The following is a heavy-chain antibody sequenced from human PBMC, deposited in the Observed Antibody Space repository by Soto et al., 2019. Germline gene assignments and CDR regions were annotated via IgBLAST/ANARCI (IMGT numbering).Heavy chain of an antibody. CDR3: ASLAPYYGSGSYDY. V-gene: IGHV3-48*03. D-gene: IGHD3-10*01. CDR2: ISSSGSTI. CDR1: GFTFSSYE. J-gene: IGHJ4*02. Sequence: GGSLRLSCAASGFTFSSYEMNRVRQAPGKGLEWVSYISSSGSTIYYADSVKGRFTISRDNAKNSLYLQMNSLRAEDTAVYYCASLAPYYGSGSYDYWGQGTLVTVSS.